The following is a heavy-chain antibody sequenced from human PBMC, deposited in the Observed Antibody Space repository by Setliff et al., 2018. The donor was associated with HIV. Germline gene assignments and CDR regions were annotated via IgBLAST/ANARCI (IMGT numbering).Heavy chain of an antibody. J-gene: IGHJ6*03. V-gene: IGHV3-30*04. CDR3: AGARRDSYDRGRRNHYYIDV. CDR1: VFTFSTYA. Sequence: PGGSLRLSCAASVFTFSTYAMHWVRQAPGKGLEWVAVISYDGSNKYYADSVKGRVTMTRDTSISTAYMELNNLKFEDTAVYYCAGARRDSYDRGRRNHYYIDVWGKGTTVTVSS. D-gene: IGHD3-22*01. CDR2: ISYDGSNK.